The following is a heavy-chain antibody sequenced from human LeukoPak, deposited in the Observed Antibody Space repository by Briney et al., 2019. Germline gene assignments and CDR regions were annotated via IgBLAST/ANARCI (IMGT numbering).Heavy chain of an antibody. CDR1: GFTFSSYG. J-gene: IGHJ4*02. V-gene: IGHV3-30*02. D-gene: IGHD3-10*01. CDR3: ATVRLYGSGNYYSDY. CDR2: IRYDGSNK. Sequence: GGSLRLSCAASGFTFSSYGMHWVRQAPGKGLEWVAFIRYDGSNKYYADSVKGRFTISRDNSKNTLYLQMNSLRAEDTAVYHCATVRLYGSGNYYSDYWGQGTLVTVSS.